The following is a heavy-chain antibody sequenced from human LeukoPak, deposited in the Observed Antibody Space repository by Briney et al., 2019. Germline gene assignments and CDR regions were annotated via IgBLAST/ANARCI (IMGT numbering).Heavy chain of an antibody. CDR2: IYYSGST. V-gene: IGHV4-59*08. CDR1: GGSISSYY. J-gene: IGHJ5*02. D-gene: IGHD2-21*02. CDR3: ARHIDSDWGWFDP. Sequence: PSETLSLTCTVSGGSISSYYWSWIRQPPGKGLEWIGYIYYSGSTNYNPSLKSRCTISVDTSKNQFSLKLSSVTAADTAVYYCARHIDSDWGWFDPWGQGTLVTVSS.